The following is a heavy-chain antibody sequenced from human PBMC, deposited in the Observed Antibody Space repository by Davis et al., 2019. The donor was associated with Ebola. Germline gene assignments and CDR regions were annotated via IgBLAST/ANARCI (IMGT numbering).Heavy chain of an antibody. J-gene: IGHJ4*02. CDR3: TTGAYYYDSSGYSYFDY. CDR2: IKSKTDGGTT. CDR1: GFTVSSNY. V-gene: IGHV3-15*07. D-gene: IGHD3-22*01. Sequence: PGGSLRLSCAASGFTVSSNYMNWVRQAPGKGLEWVGRIKSKTDGGTTDYAAPVKGRFTISRDDSKNTLYLQMNSLKTEDTAVYYCTTGAYYYDSSGYSYFDYWGQGTLVTVSS.